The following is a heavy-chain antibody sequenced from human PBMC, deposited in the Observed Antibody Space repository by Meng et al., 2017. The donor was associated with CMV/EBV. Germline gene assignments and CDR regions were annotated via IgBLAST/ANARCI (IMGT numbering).Heavy chain of an antibody. CDR1: GYTFTGYY. CDR3: ASVPESGFLEWLLAY. Sequence: SGYTFTGYYMHWVRQAPGHGLEWMGWINPNSGGTNYAQKFQGRVTMTRDTSISTAYMELSRLRSDDTAVYYCASVPESGFLEWLLAYWGQGTLVTVSS. D-gene: IGHD3-3*01. J-gene: IGHJ4*02. V-gene: IGHV1-2*02. CDR2: INPNSGGT.